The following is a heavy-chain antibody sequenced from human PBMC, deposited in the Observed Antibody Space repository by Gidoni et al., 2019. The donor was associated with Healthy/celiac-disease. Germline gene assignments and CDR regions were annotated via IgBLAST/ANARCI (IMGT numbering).Heavy chain of an antibody. CDR1: GFTVSIDY. Sequence: EVQLVASVGGLIQPGGSLRLSCAASGFTVSIDYMSWVRKAPGKGLELVAVSSSGGSTYYADAVKGRFTNTRDNSKNTLYLQMNSLRAEETAVYYGARVVGATLWDGYWGQGTLVTVSS. CDR3: ARVVGATLWDGY. J-gene: IGHJ4*02. V-gene: IGHV3-53*01. D-gene: IGHD1-26*01. CDR2: SSSGGST.